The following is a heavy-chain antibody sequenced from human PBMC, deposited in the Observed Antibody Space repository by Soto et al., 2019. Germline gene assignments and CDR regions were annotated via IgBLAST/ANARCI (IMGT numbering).Heavy chain of an antibody. CDR1: GYTFTSYG. V-gene: IGHV1-18*01. J-gene: IGHJ5*02. CDR2: ISAYNGNT. CDR3: ARVNYDILTGNWFDP. Sequence: GSVKVSCKASGYTFTSYGISWVRQAPGQGLEWMGWISAYNGNTNYAQKLQGRVTMTTDTSTSTAYMELRSLRSDDTAVYYCARVNYDILTGNWFDPWGQGTLVTVSS. D-gene: IGHD3-9*01.